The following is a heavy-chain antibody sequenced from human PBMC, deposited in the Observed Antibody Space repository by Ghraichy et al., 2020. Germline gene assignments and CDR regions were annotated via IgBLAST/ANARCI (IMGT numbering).Heavy chain of an antibody. CDR2: ISYSGGT. Sequence: SETLSLTCTVSGASIRSDAYYWSWIRQHPGKGLEWIGHISYSGGTSYTPSLRSRVGISIATSENQFSMKLSSVTLADTAVYYCAREGDYYDSSGYHLGQGTLVTVSS. V-gene: IGHV4-31*03. J-gene: IGHJ4*02. CDR1: GASIRSDAYY. D-gene: IGHD3-22*01. CDR3: AREGDYYDSSGYH.